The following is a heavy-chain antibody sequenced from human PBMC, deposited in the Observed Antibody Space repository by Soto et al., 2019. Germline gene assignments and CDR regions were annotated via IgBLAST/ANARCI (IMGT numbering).Heavy chain of an antibody. CDR1: GFTFTSSA. CDR2: IVVGSGNT. J-gene: IGHJ6*02. CDR3: AAGLKRITMIVVVLDV. V-gene: IGHV1-58*01. Sequence: ASVKVSCKASGFTFTSSAVQWVRQARGQRLEWIGWIVVGSGNTNYAQKFQERVTITRDMSTSTAYMELSSLRSEDTAVYYCAAGLKRITMIVVVLDVWGQGTTVTVSS. D-gene: IGHD3-22*01.